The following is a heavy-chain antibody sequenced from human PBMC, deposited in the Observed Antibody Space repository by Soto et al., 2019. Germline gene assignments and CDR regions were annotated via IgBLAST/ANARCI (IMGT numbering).Heavy chain of an antibody. CDR3: AKGVKNSGGYRAPFDY. J-gene: IGHJ4*02. V-gene: IGHV3-23*01. D-gene: IGHD1-26*01. Sequence: PGGSLRLSCAASGFTFSSYAMSWVRQAPGKGLEWVSAISGSGGSTYYADSVKGRFTISRDNSKNTLYLQMNSLRAEDTAVYYCAKGVKNSGGYRAPFDYWGQGTQVTVSS. CDR1: GFTFSSYA. CDR2: ISGSGGST.